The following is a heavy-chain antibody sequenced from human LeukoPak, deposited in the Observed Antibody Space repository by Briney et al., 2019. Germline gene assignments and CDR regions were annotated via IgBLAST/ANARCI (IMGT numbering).Heavy chain of an antibody. CDR2: IYYSGST. J-gene: IGHJ4*02. CDR1: GASISSSSYY. Sequence: SETLSLTCTVSGASISSSSYYWGWICQPPGKGLEWIGSIYYSGSTYYNPSLKSRVTISLDTSKNQFSLKLSSVTAADTAVYYCASPYFDYWGQGTLVTVSS. V-gene: IGHV4-39*01. CDR3: ASPYFDY.